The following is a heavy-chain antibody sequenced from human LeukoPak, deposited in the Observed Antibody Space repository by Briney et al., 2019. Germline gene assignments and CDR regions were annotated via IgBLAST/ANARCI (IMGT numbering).Heavy chain of an antibody. D-gene: IGHD6-13*01. CDR1: GGSISSSSYY. J-gene: IGHJ5*02. CDR2: IYYSGST. Sequence: SETLSLTCTVSGGSISSSSYYWGWIRQPPGKGLEWIGSIYYSGSTYYNPSLKSRVSISVDTSKNQFSLKLSSVTAADTAVYYCARESAAGANWFDPWGQGTLVTVSS. V-gene: IGHV4-39*02. CDR3: ARESAAGANWFDP.